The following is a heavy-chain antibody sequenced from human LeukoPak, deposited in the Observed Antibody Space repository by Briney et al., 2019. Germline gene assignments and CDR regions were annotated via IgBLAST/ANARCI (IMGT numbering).Heavy chain of an antibody. Sequence: ASVKVPCKASGGTFSSYAISWVRQAPGQGLEWMGRIIPILGIANYAQKFQGRVTITADKSTSTAYMELSSLRSEDTAVYYCARDLGGSYYVDYFDYWGQGTLVTVSS. CDR3: ARDLGGSYYVDYFDY. CDR2: IIPILGIA. J-gene: IGHJ4*02. CDR1: GGTFSSYA. V-gene: IGHV1-69*04. D-gene: IGHD1-26*01.